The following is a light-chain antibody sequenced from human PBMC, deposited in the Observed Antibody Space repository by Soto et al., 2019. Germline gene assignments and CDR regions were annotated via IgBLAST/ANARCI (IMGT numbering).Light chain of an antibody. CDR3: SSYTSTSTVV. CDR2: DVS. Sequence: QSALTQPASVSESPGQSISISCTGSSSDVGGYNYVSWYQQHPGKAPKLMIYDVSNRPSGVSNRFSGSRSGNTASLTISGLQAEDEADYYCSSYTSTSTVVFGGGTKVTVL. J-gene: IGLJ2*01. CDR1: SSDVGGYNY. V-gene: IGLV2-14*01.